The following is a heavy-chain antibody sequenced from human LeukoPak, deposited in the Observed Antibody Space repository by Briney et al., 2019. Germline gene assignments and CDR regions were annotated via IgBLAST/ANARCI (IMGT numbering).Heavy chain of an antibody. CDR3: AKDFPSGRQSGGRTY. CDR1: GFTFSSYA. V-gene: IGHV3-23*01. CDR2: ITGSGGST. D-gene: IGHD2-15*01. Sequence: GGSLRLSCAASGFTFSSYAMSWVRQAPGKGLEWVSTITGSGGSTYYADSVKGRFTISRDNSKNTLYLQMNSLRGEDTAVYYCAKDFPSGRQSGGRTYWGEGTLVTVS. J-gene: IGHJ4*02.